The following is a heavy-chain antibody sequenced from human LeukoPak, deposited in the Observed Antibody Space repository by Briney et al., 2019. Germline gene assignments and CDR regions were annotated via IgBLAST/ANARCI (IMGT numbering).Heavy chain of an antibody. V-gene: IGHV3-74*01. CDR1: GFTFSGYW. CDR3: TTITMILVHPDY. CDR2: IKSDGSET. D-gene: IGHD3-22*01. Sequence: TGGSLRLSCAASGFTFSGYWMYWVRQVPGKGLVWVSGIKSDGSETTYADSVRGRFTISRDNAKNTVYLQMNSLKTEDTAVYYCTTITMILVHPDYWGQGTLVTVSS. J-gene: IGHJ4*02.